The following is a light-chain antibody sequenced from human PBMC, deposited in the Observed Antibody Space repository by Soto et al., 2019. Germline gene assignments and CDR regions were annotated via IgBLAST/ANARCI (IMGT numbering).Light chain of an antibody. CDR2: DTS. CDR3: QYRSYLPWT. CDR1: QSVSSY. Sequence: EIVLTQSPATLSLSPGERATLSCRASQSVSSYLAWYQQKPGRAPRLLMYDTSNRATGIPARFSGSGSGTDFTLTISSLDPEDFADYCCQYRSYLPWTFGGGTRLEIK. J-gene: IGKJ4*01. V-gene: IGKV3-11*01.